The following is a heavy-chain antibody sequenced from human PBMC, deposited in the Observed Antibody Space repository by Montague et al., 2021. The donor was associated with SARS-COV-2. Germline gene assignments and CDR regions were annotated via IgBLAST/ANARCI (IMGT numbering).Heavy chain of an antibody. D-gene: IGHD2-15*01. Sequence: SESLSLTCDVYGGSFSSYWSWIHQPPGRGLEWVGQISHGGGTNYNPSLKSRVTISVDTSKNQVSLKLSSVTAADTAVYYCASHCGGGRCYFGMDVWGQGTTVTVSS. CDR2: ISHGGGT. J-gene: IGHJ6*02. CDR3: ASHCGGGRCYFGMDV. CDR1: GGSFSSY. V-gene: IGHV4-34*01.